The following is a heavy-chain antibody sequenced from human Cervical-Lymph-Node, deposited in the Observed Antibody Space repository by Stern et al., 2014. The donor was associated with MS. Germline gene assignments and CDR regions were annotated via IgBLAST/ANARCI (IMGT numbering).Heavy chain of an antibody. D-gene: IGHD6-19*01. CDR3: ARVAKVGWYEVYFQH. Sequence: VQLEESGGGVVQPGRSLRLSCAASGFTFSSYAMHWVRQAPGKGLEWVAVISYDGSNKYYADSVKGRFTISRDNSKNTLYLQMNSLRAEDTAVYYCARVAKVGWYEVYFQHWGQGTLVTVSS. CDR2: ISYDGSNK. CDR1: GFTFSSYA. J-gene: IGHJ1*01. V-gene: IGHV3-30*01.